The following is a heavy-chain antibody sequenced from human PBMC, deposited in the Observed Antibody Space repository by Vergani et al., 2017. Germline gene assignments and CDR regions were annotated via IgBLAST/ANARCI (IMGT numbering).Heavy chain of an antibody. CDR3: ARVNTETNGHLYYYYYMDV. V-gene: IGHV4-34*01. J-gene: IGHJ6*03. D-gene: IGHD4-11*01. CDR1: GGSFTSYH. CDR2: IDHTGRP. Sequence: QVQLQQWGGGLLKPSETLSLTCVVNGGSFTSYHWTWIRQSPGGVLEWVGDIDHTGRPDYNPSLKSRLTMSVDKSRNQFSLTLNSVTATDTAIYFRARVNTETNGHLYYYYYMDVWGQGTAVTVS.